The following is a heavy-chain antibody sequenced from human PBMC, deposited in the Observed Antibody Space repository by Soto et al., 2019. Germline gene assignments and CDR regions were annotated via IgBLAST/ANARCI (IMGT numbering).Heavy chain of an antibody. J-gene: IGHJ6*02. CDR2: IYSGGST. V-gene: IGHV3-53*01. Sequence: VGSLRLSCGASGFTVSSNYMSWVRQAPGKGLEWVSVIYSGGSTYYADSVKGRFTISRDNSKNTLYLQVNSLRAEDTAVYYCGRGILRVGGYGMDVWGQGTTVTVS. CDR3: GRGILRVGGYGMDV. CDR1: GFTVSSNY. D-gene: IGHD3-16*01.